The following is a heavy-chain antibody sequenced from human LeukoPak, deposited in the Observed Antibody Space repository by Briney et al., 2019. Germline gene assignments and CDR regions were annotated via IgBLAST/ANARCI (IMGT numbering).Heavy chain of an antibody. D-gene: IGHD3-10*01. Sequence: GGSLRLSCAASGFTFSDHNMDWVRQAPGEGLEWVARIRNKANGYTTEYAASVKGRFTISGDDSENSLYLQMDGLKTEDTAVYYCARSPLGVAPFDYWGQGTLVTVSS. CDR2: IRNKANGYTT. J-gene: IGHJ4*02. CDR3: ARSPLGVAPFDY. V-gene: IGHV3-72*01. CDR1: GFTFSDHN.